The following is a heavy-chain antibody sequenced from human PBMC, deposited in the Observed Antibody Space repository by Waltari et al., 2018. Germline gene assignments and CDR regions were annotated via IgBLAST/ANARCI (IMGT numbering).Heavy chain of an antibody. CDR1: GYTFTDNY. D-gene: IGHD3-3*01. CDR2: INPNNGGT. CDR3: ARGDPSVYYTSHMDV. J-gene: IGHJ6*03. V-gene: IGHV1-2*02. Sequence: QMQLVQSGAVVKKPGASVKVSCKSSGYTFTDNYMHWVRQAPGQGLEWMGWINPNNGGTNYAQKFQGRVTMTRDTSISTAFMDLSRLKSDDTAVYFCARGDPSVYYTSHMDVWGKGTTVTVSS.